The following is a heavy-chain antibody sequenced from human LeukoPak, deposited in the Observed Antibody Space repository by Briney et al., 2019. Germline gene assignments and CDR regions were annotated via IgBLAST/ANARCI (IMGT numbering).Heavy chain of an antibody. Sequence: GGSLRLSCAVSGFTFSSYRMSWVRQAPGKGLEWVSSISTSSSSKYYADSVKGRFTISRDNAKNSLDLQMNSLRAEDTAVYYCARWDDLFLIDIWGQGTLVTVSS. V-gene: IGHV3-21*01. D-gene: IGHD3-9*01. CDR3: ARWDDLFLIDI. CDR2: ISTSSSSK. J-gene: IGHJ4*02. CDR1: GFTFSSYR.